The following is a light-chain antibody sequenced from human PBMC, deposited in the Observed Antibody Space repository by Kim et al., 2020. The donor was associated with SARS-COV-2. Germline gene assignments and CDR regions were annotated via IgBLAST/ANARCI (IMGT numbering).Light chain of an antibody. CDR1: QSVSHS. J-gene: IGKJ4*01. CDR2: RAS. CDR3: QHYKDWASLT. Sequence: SPEERHRRSCRASQSVSHSLAWYQHTPGKAPRLLIQRASTGATGIPGRLSGSGSGTECTLTISNLQSEDFAVYYCQHYKDWASLTFGGGNKVDIK. V-gene: IGKV3-15*01.